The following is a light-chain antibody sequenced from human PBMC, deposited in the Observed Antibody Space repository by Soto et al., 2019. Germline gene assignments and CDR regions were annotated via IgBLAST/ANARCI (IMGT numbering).Light chain of an antibody. CDR3: SSYTSSSTL. CDR2: DVS. V-gene: IGLV2-14*01. J-gene: IGLJ1*01. CDR1: SSDVGGYNY. Sequence: QSVLTQAASVSGSPGQSITISCTGTSSDVGGYNYVSWYQQHPGKAPKLMIYDVSNRPSGVSNRFSGSKSGNTASLTISGLQAEDEADYYSSSYTSSSTLFVTGTKVTVL.